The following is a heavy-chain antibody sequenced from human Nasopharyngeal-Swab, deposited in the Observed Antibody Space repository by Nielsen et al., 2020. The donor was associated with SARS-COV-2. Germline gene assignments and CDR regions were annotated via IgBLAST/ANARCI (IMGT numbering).Heavy chain of an antibody. V-gene: IGHV3-73*01. CDR2: IRSKANSYAT. J-gene: IGHJ4*02. CDR3: TRRDYYGSGSSDY. D-gene: IGHD3-10*01. Sequence: GGSLRLSCAASGFTFSGSAMHWVRKASGKGLEWVGRIRSKANSYATAYAASVKGRFTISRDDSKNTAYLQMNSLKTEDTAVYYCTRRDYYGSGSSDYWGQGTLVTVSS. CDR1: GFTFSGSA.